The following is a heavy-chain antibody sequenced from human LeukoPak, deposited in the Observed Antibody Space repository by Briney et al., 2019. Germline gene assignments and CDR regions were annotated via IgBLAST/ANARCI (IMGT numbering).Heavy chain of an antibody. V-gene: IGHV3-30*02. CDR3: AKEYDSSSWLSNSWFDP. D-gene: IGHD6-13*01. J-gene: IGHJ5*02. CDR1: GPTFISYG. CDR2: IRYDGTNK. Sequence: GGSLRLSCAASGPTFISYGMHWVRQAPGKGLEWVAFIRYDGTNKYYPDSVKGRFTISRDNCKNTPYLQMNSLRAEDTAVYYCAKEYDSSSWLSNSWFDPWGQGTLVTVSS.